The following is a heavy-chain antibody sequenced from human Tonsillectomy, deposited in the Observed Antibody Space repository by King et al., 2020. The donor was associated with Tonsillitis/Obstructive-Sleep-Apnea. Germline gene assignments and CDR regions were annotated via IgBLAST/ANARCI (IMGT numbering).Heavy chain of an antibody. D-gene: IGHD6-19*01. V-gene: IGHV3-23*04. CDR2: ISGSGGGT. CDR3: AKGKDNSGWYYYGMDV. Sequence: DVQLVESGGGLVQPGGSLRLSCAASGFTFSSYAMNWVRQAPGKGLEWVSAISGSGGGTYSANSVRGRFTISRDNSKDTLYLQMNSLTVDDTAVYYCAKGKDNSGWYYYGMDVWGQGTTVTVSS. CDR1: GFTFSSYA. J-gene: IGHJ6*02.